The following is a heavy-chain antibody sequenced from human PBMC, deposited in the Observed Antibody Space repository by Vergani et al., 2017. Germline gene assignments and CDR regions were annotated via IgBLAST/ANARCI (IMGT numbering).Heavy chain of an antibody. CDR2: IYTSGST. Sequence: QVQLQESGPGLVKPSETLSLACTVSGGSISSYYWSWIRQPAGKGLEWIGRIYTSGSTNYNPSLKSRVTMSVDTSKNQFSLKLSSVTAADTAVYYCAREQWLVHALYYYYYYMDVWGKGTTVTVSS. D-gene: IGHD6-19*01. CDR3: AREQWLVHALYYYYYYMDV. J-gene: IGHJ6*03. CDR1: GGSISSYY. V-gene: IGHV4-4*07.